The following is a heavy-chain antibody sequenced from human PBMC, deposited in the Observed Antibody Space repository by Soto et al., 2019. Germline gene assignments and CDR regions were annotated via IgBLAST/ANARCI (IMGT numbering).Heavy chain of an antibody. D-gene: IGHD6-13*01. CDR1: GYTFTSYA. J-gene: IGHJ4*02. V-gene: IGHV1-3*01. CDR2: INAGNGNT. CDR3: ARATVGDSSSWTDY. Sequence: QVQLVQSGAEVKKPGASVKVSCKASGYTFTSYAMHWVRQAPGQRLEWMGWINAGNGNTKYSQKFQDRVTLTRDTAASTAYMELSSLGSEDTAVYYCARATVGDSSSWTDYWVQGTLVTVAS.